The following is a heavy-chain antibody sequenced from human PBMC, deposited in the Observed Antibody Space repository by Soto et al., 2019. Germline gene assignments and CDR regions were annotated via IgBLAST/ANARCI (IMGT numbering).Heavy chain of an antibody. J-gene: IGHJ5*02. CDR3: AGSTSSLTAWFDP. Sequence: PGGSLRLSCAASGFTFDDYAMHWVRQAPGKGLEWVSGISWNSGSIGYADSVKGRFTISRDNAKNSLYLQMNSLRAEDTALYYCAGSTSSLTAWFDPWGQGTLVTVAS. CDR1: GFTFDDYA. D-gene: IGHD2-2*01. V-gene: IGHV3-9*01. CDR2: ISWNSGSI.